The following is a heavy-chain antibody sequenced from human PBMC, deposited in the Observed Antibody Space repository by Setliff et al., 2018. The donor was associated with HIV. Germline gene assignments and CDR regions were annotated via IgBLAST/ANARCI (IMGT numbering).Heavy chain of an antibody. Sequence: GGSLRLSCAVSGLTFTNYATHWVRQAPGKWLESVSFISYDGSEKYCVDSVKGRFTISRDNSKNTLYLQMNNLRVEDTAVYYCARDGTRLLAAMDVWGKGATVTVSS. V-gene: IGHV3-30*12. CDR3: ARDGTRLLAAMDV. CDR2: ISYDGSEK. J-gene: IGHJ6*03. CDR1: GLTFTNYA.